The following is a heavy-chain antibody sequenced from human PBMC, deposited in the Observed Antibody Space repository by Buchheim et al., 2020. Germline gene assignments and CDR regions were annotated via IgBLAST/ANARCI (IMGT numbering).Heavy chain of an antibody. CDR2: IIPILGIA. V-gene: IGHV1-69*02. CDR1: GGTFSSYT. D-gene: IGHD2-15*01. CDR3: ARGGYCSGGSCYSEDYYYYGMDV. J-gene: IGHJ6*02. Sequence: QVQLVQSGAEVKKPGSSVKVSCKASGGTFSSYTISWVRQAPGQGLEWMGRIIPILGIANYAQKFQGRVTITEDKSTSTAYMELSSLRSEDTAVYYCARGGYCSGGSCYSEDYYYYGMDVWGQGTT.